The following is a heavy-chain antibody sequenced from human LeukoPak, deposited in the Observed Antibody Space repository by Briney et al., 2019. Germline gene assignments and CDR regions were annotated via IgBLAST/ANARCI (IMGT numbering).Heavy chain of an antibody. J-gene: IGHJ6*02. CDR2: IYYSGST. Sequence: SETLSLTCTVSGGSISSSSYYWGWIRQPPGKGLEWIGSIYYSGSTYYNPSLKSRVTISVDTSKNQLSLKLSSVTAADTAVYYCARRSAYCSRTSCYYYYGMDVWGQGTTVTVSS. CDR3: ARRSAYCSRTSCYYYYGMDV. CDR1: GGSISSSSYY. D-gene: IGHD2-2*01. V-gene: IGHV4-39*07.